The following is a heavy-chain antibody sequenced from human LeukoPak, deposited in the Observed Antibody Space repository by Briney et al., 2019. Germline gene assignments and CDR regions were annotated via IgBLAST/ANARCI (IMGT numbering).Heavy chain of an antibody. V-gene: IGHV3-11*04. D-gene: IGHD4-17*01. CDR2: ISSSGSTI. J-gene: IGHJ4*02. CDR3: ARGQADYGDYVFDC. Sequence: PGGSLRLSCAASGFTFSDYYMSWIRQAPGKGLEWVSYISSSGSTIYYADSVKGRFTISRDNAKNSLYQQMNSLRAEDTAVYYCARGQADYGDYVFDCWGQGTLVTVSS. CDR1: GFTFSDYY.